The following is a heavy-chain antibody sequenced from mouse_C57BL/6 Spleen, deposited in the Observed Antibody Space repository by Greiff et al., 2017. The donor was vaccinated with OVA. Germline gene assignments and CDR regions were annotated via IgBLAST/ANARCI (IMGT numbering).Heavy chain of an antibody. CDR2: IDPSDSET. V-gene: IGHV1-52*01. CDR1: GYTFTSYW. CDR3: ARRPIDYGYDGDSSYAMDY. Sequence: QVQLQQPGAELVRPGSSVKLSCKASGYTFTSYWMHWVKQRPIQGLEWIGNIDPSDSETHYNQKFKDKATLTVDKSSSTAYMQLSSLTSEDSAVYYCARRPIDYGYDGDSSYAMDYWGQGTSVTVSS. D-gene: IGHD2-2*01. J-gene: IGHJ4*01.